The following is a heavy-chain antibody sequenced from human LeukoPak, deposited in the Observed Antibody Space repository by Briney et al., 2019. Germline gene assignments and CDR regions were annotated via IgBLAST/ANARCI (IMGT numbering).Heavy chain of an antibody. V-gene: IGHV1-8*01. CDR3: ARDVRHYDFWSGYYPYYFDY. D-gene: IGHD3-3*01. CDR1: GYTFTSYD. J-gene: IGHJ4*02. Sequence: AASVKVSCKASGYTFTSYDINWVRQATGQGLEWMGWMNPNSGNTGYEQKFQGRVTMTRNTSISTAYMELRSLRSDDTAVYYCARDVRHYDFWSGYYPYYFDYWGQGTLVTVSS. CDR2: MNPNSGNT.